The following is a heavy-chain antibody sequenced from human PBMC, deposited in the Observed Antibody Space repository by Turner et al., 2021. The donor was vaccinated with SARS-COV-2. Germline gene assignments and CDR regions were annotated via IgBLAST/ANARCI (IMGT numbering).Heavy chain of an antibody. CDR1: GGSISSSSYY. D-gene: IGHD3-22*01. CDR2: VYYGGST. CDR3: ARLPYYYDSSGPIDY. J-gene: IGHJ4*02. V-gene: IGHV4-39*01. Sequence: QLQLQESGPGLVKPSETLSLTCTVSGGSISSSSYYWGWIRQPPGKGLEWIGTVYYGGSTYYNPSLKSRVTISVDTSKIQFSLKLSYVTAADTAVYYCARLPYYYDSSGPIDYWGQGTLVTVSS.